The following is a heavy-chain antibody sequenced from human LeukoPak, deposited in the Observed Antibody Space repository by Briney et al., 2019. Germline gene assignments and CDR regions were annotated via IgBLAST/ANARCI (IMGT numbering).Heavy chain of an antibody. CDR1: GFTFSSYW. J-gene: IGHJ4*02. CDR3: ARTGFWSGYHFDY. CDR2: INSDGSST. V-gene: IGHV3-74*01. D-gene: IGHD3-3*01. Sequence: GGSLRLSCAASGFTFSSYWMHWVRQAPGKGLVWVSRINSDGSSTSYADSVKGRFTISRDNAKNTLYPQMNSLRAEDTAVYYCARTGFWSGYHFDYWGQGTLVTVSS.